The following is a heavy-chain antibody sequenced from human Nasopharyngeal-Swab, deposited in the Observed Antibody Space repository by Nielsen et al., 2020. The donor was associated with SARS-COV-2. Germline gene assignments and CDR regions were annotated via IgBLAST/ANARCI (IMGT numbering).Heavy chain of an antibody. D-gene: IGHD4-17*01. J-gene: IGHJ4*02. CDR3: ARGSGDYVFDY. V-gene: IGHV4-59*01. Sequence: WIRQPPGKGLEWIGYIYYSESTNYNPSLKSRVTISVDTSKNQFSLKLSSVTAADTAVYYCARGSGDYVFDYWGQGTLVTSPQ. CDR2: IYYSEST.